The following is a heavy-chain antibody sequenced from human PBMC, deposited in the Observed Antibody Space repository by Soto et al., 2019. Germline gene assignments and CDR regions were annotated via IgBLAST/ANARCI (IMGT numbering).Heavy chain of an antibody. CDR1: GYTFTHYY. CDR3: ARPPFPGCINGVCYPCDN. CDR2: INPSGGST. Sequence: QVQLVQSGAEVKKPGASVKVSCKASGYTFTHYYIHWVRQAPGQGLEWMGMINPSGGSTDYAQKCQGRVTMTTDTSTTTVYMELSSLRSDDTAVYYCARPPFPGCINGVCYPCDNWGQGTLVTVSS. V-gene: IGHV1-46*01. J-gene: IGHJ4*02. D-gene: IGHD2-8*01.